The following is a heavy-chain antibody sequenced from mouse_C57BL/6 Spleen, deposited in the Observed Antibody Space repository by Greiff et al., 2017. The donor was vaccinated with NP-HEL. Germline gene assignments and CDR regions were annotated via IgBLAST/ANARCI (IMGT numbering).Heavy chain of an antibody. CDR1: GYTFTSYH. CDR3: ARPCFDV. V-gene: IGHV1-12*01. Sequence: QVQLQQSGAELVRPGASVKMSCKASGYTFTSYHMHWVKQTPRQGLEWIGAIYPGNGDTSYNQKVKGKATLTVDKSSSTAYMQLSSLTSEDSAVYVCARPCFDVWGTGTTVTVSS. CDR2: IYPGNGDT. J-gene: IGHJ1*03.